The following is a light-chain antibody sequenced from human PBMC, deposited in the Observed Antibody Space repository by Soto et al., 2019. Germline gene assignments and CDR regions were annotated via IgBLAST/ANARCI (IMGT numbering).Light chain of an antibody. V-gene: IGKV1-5*01. J-gene: IGKJ2*01. Sequence: DIQMTQSPSTLSASVGDRVTITCRASQSISSWLAWYQQKPGKAPKVLIYDASTLESGVPSRFSGSGSGTDFTLTISRLEPEDFAVYYCQQYGSSPRTFGQGTKLEIK. CDR1: QSISSW. CDR3: QQYGSSPRT. CDR2: DAS.